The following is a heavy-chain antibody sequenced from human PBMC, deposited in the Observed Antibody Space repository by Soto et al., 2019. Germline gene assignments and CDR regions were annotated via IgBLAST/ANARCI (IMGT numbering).Heavy chain of an antibody. Sequence: QVQLVESGGGVVQPGRSLRLSCAASGFTFSSYGMHWVRQAPGKGLEWVAVIWYDGSNKYYADSVKGRFTISRDNSKNTLYLQMNSLRGEDTAVYYGARDSWGSSAWCMDVWGQGTTVTVSS. CDR1: GFTFSSYG. V-gene: IGHV3-33*01. CDR3: ARDSWGSSAWCMDV. D-gene: IGHD6-13*01. CDR2: IWYDGSNK. J-gene: IGHJ6*02.